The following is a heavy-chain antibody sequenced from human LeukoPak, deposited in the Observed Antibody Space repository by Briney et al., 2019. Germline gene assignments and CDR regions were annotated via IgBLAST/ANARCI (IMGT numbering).Heavy chain of an antibody. CDR2: ISYSGRT. V-gene: IGHV4-31*03. D-gene: IGHD3-16*01. CDR3: AGGLAIRDFDY. Sequence: SETLSLTCTVSDDSIISSGAYYWSWIRQHPGKGLEWIGYISYSGRTYYNPSLKSRVTISVGTSKNQFSLKLSSVTAADTAVYYCAGGLAIRDFDYWGQGTLVTVSS. J-gene: IGHJ4*02. CDR1: DDSIISSGAYY.